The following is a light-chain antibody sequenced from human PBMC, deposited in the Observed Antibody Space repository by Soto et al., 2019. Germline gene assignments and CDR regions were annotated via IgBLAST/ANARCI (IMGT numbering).Light chain of an antibody. CDR3: QQYGSSPPYT. J-gene: IGKJ2*01. Sequence: IVLTQSPGTLSLSPGERATLSCRARQSVNSSYLAWYQQKPGQAPRLLIYGASSRATGIPDRFSGSGSGTDFTLTISRLEPEDFAVYYCQQYGSSPPYTFGQGTKLEIK. V-gene: IGKV3-20*01. CDR2: GAS. CDR1: QSVNSSY.